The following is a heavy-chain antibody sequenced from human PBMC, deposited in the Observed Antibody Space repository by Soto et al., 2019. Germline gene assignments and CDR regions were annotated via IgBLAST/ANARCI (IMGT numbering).Heavy chain of an antibody. CDR1: GGSISSYY. D-gene: IGHD6-13*01. CDR3: ARASATIAAAAIFDY. CDR2: IYYSGST. J-gene: IGHJ4*02. V-gene: IGHV4-59*08. Sequence: SETLSLTCTVSGGSISSYYWSWIRQPPGKGLEWIGYIYYSGSTYYNPSLKSRVTISVDTSKNQFSLKLSSVTAADTAVYYCARASATIAAAAIFDYWGQGTLVTVSS.